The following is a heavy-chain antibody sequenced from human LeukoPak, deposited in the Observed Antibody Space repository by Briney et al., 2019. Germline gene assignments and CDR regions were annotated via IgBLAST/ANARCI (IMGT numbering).Heavy chain of an antibody. CDR1: AFSLNAYN. V-gene: IGHV3-21*01. Sequence: PGGSLRLSCAASAFSLNAYNMNWVRQAPGKGLEWVSSISYTGTYIYYADSVKGRFTISRDDAKNTLYLQMNSLRAEDTAVYYCVRGGESTWSWGQGTLVTVSS. J-gene: IGHJ5*02. CDR2: ISYTGTYI. D-gene: IGHD2-15*01. CDR3: VRGGESTWS.